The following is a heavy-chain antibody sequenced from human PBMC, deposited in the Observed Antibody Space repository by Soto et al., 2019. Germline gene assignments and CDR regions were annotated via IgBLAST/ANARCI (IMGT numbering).Heavy chain of an antibody. V-gene: IGHV4-31*03. CDR1: GGSISSGGYY. Sequence: SETLSLTCTVSGGSISSGGYYWSWIRQHPGKGLEWIGHIYYSGSTYYNPSLKSRVTISVDTSKNQFSLKLSSVTAADTAVYYCARVGRKSSLRFDYWGQGTLVTVSS. CDR3: ARVGRKSSLRFDY. J-gene: IGHJ4*02. D-gene: IGHD1-26*01. CDR2: IYYSGST.